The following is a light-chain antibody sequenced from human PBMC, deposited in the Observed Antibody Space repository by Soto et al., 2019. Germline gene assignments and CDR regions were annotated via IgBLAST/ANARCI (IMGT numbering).Light chain of an antibody. J-gene: IGKJ1*01. Sequence: DIQMTQSPSSLSASVGDRVTITCRASQSISDYLNWYQQKPGKAPELLIYAASTLQSGVPSRFSDSGSGTDFTLTISSLQPEDFATYYCQQSYSILTFGQGTKVEIK. CDR1: QSISDY. CDR2: AAS. V-gene: IGKV1-39*01. CDR3: QQSYSILT.